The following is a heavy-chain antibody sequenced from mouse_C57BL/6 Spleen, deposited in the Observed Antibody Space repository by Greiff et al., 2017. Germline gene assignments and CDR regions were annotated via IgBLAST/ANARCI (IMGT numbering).Heavy chain of an antibody. V-gene: IGHV1-64*01. J-gene: IGHJ3*01. CDR2: IHPNSGST. CDR1: GYTFTSYW. Sequence: QVQLKQPGAELVKPGASVKLSCKASGYTFTSYWMHWVKQRPGQGLGWIGMIHPNSGSTNYNEKFKSKATLTVDKSSSTAYMQLSSLTSEDSAVYYCARSSNYGGAWFAYWGQGTLVTVSA. CDR3: ARSSNYGGAWFAY. D-gene: IGHD2-5*01.